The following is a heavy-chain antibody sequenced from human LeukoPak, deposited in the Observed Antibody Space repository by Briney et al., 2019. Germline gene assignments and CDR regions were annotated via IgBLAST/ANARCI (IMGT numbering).Heavy chain of an antibody. D-gene: IGHD3/OR15-3a*01. J-gene: IGHJ6*03. CDR3: ARASRSTSNIIFYYYYYMDV. CDR1: GGSISSYY. CDR2: IYTSGST. Sequence: SETLSLTCTVSGGSISSYYWSWIRQPAGKGLEWIGRIYTSGSTNYNPSLKSRVTMSVDTSKNQFSLKLSSVTAADTAVYYCARASRSTSNIIFYYYYYMDVWGKGTTVTVSS. V-gene: IGHV4-4*07.